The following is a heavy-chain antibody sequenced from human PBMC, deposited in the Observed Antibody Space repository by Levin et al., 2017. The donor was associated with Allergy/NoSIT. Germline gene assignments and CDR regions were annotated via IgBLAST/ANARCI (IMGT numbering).Heavy chain of an antibody. V-gene: IGHV4-59*08. CDR2: VRYDGIT. CDR3: AKFTMYSSSHHYLDV. Sequence: SETLSLTCTVSGDSINGHYWSWIRQPPGKGLEYIGYVRYDGITNYNPSLKSRVTISVDTSKNQFSLKLSSVTAADRAMYYCAKFTMYSSSHHYLDVWGRGSTATVSS. CDR1: GDSINGHY. J-gene: IGHJ6*03. D-gene: IGHD6-13*01.